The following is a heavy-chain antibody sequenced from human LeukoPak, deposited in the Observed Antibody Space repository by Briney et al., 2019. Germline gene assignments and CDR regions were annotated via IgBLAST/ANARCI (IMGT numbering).Heavy chain of an antibody. Sequence: SVKVSCKASGGTFSSYAISWVRQAPGQGLEWMGGIIPIFGTANYAQKFQGRVTITADESTSTAYMELSSLRSEDTAVYYCARAFLWFGERDYCMDVWGKGTTVTVSS. CDR1: GGTFSSYA. D-gene: IGHD3-10*01. CDR2: IIPIFGTA. J-gene: IGHJ6*04. CDR3: ARAFLWFGERDYCMDV. V-gene: IGHV1-69*01.